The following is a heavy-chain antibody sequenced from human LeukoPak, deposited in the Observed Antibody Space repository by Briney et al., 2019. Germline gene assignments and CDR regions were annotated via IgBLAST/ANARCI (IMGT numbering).Heavy chain of an antibody. D-gene: IGHD1-1*01. J-gene: IGHJ5*02. V-gene: IGHV4-61*02. CDR1: GGSISSGSYY. CDR3: ARRKGYVGWFDP. Sequence: SETLSLTCTVSGGSISSGSYYWSWIRQPAGKGLEWIGRIYTSGSTNYNPSLKSRVTMSVATSKNQFSLKLSSVTAADTAVYYCARRKGYVGWFDPWGQGTLVTVSS. CDR2: IYTSGST.